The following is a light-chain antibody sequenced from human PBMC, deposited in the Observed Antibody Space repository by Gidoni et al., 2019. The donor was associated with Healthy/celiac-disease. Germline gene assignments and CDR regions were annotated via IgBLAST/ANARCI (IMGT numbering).Light chain of an antibody. CDR2: GNS. CDR1: SPNTRAGYD. J-gene: IGLJ3*02. CDR3: QSYDSSLSGPFWV. V-gene: IGLV1-40*01. Sequence: QSVLTQPPSVSGAPGHSVTISRTGSSPNTRAGYDVHWYQQLPGTAPKLLIYGNSNRPSGVPDRFSGSKSGTSASLAITGLQAEDEADYYCQSYDSSLSGPFWVFGGGTKLTVL.